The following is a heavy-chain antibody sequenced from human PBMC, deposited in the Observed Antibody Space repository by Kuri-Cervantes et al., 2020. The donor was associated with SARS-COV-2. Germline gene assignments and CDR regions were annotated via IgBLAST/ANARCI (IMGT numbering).Heavy chain of an antibody. CDR2: VYVSRTT. CDR1: GGSISSASYH. J-gene: IGHJ2*01. V-gene: IGHV4-61*02. Sequence: SETLSLTCTVSGGSISSASYHWNWIRQPAGKRLEWIGRVYVSRTTSYNPSLKSRLTISTDTSRNQFSLRLNSVTAADTAVYYCARDRKTVGWYFDLWGRGTLVTVSS. CDR3: ARDRKTVGWYFDL. D-gene: IGHD4-11*01.